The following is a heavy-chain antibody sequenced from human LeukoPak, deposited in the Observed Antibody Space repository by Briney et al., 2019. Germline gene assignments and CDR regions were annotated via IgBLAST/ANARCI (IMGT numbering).Heavy chain of an antibody. Sequence: PGGSLRLSRAASGFTFSTYWMTWVRQAPRKGLEWVANIKQDGSEKYYVDSVKGRFTISRDNAKNSLYLQMNSLRAEDTAVYYCARGGSRWWPWQEYFQHWGPGALVTVSS. CDR3: ARGGSRWWPWQEYFQH. D-gene: IGHD6-13*01. V-gene: IGHV3-7*01. CDR2: IKQDGSEK. J-gene: IGHJ1*01. CDR1: GFTFSTYW.